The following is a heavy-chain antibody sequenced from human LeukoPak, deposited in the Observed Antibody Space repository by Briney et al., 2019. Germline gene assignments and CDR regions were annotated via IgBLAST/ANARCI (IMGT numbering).Heavy chain of an antibody. CDR1: GGSISSSSYY. CDR3: ARHSFLEWLAEYPYYFDY. CDR2: IYYSGST. Sequence: SETLSLTCTVSGGSISSSSYYWGWIRQPPGKGLEWIGSIYYSGSTYYNPSLKSRVTISVDTSKNQFSLKLGSVTAADTAVYYCARHSFLEWLAEYPYYFDYWGQGTLVTVSS. V-gene: IGHV4-39*01. D-gene: IGHD3-3*01. J-gene: IGHJ4*02.